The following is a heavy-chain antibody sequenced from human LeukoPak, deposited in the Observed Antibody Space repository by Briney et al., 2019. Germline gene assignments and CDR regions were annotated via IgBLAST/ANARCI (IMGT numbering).Heavy chain of an antibody. D-gene: IGHD3-10*01. CDR2: INPSGGST. V-gene: IGHV1-46*01. Sequence: GASVKVSCKASGYTFTSYYMHWVRQAPGQGLEWMGIINPSGGSTSYAQKFQGRVTMTRDTSTSTVYMELSSLRSEDTAVYYCAREFRERPMVRGIIDYWGQGTLVTVSS. CDR3: AREFRERPMVRGIIDY. CDR1: GYTFTSYY. J-gene: IGHJ4*02.